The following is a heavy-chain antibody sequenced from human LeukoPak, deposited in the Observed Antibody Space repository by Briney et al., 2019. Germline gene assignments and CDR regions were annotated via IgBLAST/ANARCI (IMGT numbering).Heavy chain of an antibody. CDR1: GGSISSSNYY. V-gene: IGHV4-39*01. J-gene: IGHJ4*02. Sequence: SETLSLTCTVSGGSISSSNYYWGWTRQPPGKGLEWIGSISSSGNTYYNPSLKSRVTISVDTSKNQFSLKLTSVTAADTAAYYCARRMYSGTYHPFDHWGQGTLVTVSS. CDR2: ISSSGNT. CDR3: ARRMYSGTYHPFDH. D-gene: IGHD1-26*01.